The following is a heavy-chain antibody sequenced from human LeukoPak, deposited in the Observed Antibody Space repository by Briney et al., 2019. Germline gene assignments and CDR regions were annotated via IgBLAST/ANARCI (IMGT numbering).Heavy chain of an antibody. CDR2: IYTSGST. Sequence: SETLSLTCTVSGGSISSYYWSWIRQPAGKGLEWIGRIYTSGSTNYNPSLKGRVTMSVDTSKNQFSLKLSSVTAADTAVYYCARDSASYGYDAFDIWGQGTMVTVSS. CDR3: ARDSASYGYDAFDI. D-gene: IGHD4-17*01. V-gene: IGHV4-4*07. CDR1: GGSISSYY. J-gene: IGHJ3*02.